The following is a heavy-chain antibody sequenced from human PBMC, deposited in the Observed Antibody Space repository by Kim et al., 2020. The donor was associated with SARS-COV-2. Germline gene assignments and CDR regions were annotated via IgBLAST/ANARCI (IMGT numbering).Heavy chain of an antibody. Sequence: SETLSLTCTVSGGSISSYSWSWIRQPPGKGLEWIGYIYYSGSTNYNPSLKSRVTISVDTSKNQFSLKLTSVTAADTAVYYCARVAPCSSTWDIDYWGLGILVTVSS. CDR1: GGSISSYS. J-gene: IGHJ4*02. D-gene: IGHD2-2*01. CDR3: ARVAPCSSTWDIDY. V-gene: IGHV4-59*13. CDR2: IYYSGST.